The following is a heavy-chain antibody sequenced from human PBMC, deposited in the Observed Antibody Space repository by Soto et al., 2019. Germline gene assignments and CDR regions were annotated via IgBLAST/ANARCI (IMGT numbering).Heavy chain of an antibody. V-gene: IGHV3-48*02. J-gene: IGHJ3*02. D-gene: IGHD3-10*01. Sequence: GGSLRLSCAASGFTFSSYSMNWVRQAPGKGLEWVSYISSSSSTIYYADSVKGRFTISRDNAKNSLYLQMNSLRDEDTAVYYCVRTYYYGSGSYYAFDIWGQGTMVTVS. CDR2: ISSSSSTI. CDR3: VRTYYYGSGSYYAFDI. CDR1: GFTFSSYS.